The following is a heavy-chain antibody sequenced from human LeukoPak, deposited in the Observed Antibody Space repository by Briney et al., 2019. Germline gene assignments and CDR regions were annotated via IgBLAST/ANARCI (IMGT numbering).Heavy chain of an antibody. Sequence: GASVKVSCKASGYTFTSYGISWLRQAPGQGLEWMGWISAYNGNTNYAQKLQGRVTMTTDTSTSTAYMELRSLRSDDTAVYYCARKIYPYYYDSSGSDYWGQGTLVTVSS. CDR1: GYTFTSYG. J-gene: IGHJ4*02. D-gene: IGHD3-22*01. CDR3: ARKIYPYYYDSSGSDY. V-gene: IGHV1-18*01. CDR2: ISAYNGNT.